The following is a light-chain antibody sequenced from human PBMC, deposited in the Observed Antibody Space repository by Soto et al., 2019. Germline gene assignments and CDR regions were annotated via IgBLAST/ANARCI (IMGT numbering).Light chain of an antibody. CDR3: QQSNSITWT. Sequence: IQMTQSPSSLSASVGDRVTITCLASQGISTYLNWYQQKPGKAPKVLIYAASSLQSGVPSRFSGSGSETDFTLTISSLQPEDFATYSCQQSNSITWTFGQGTKVDIK. CDR1: QGISTY. V-gene: IGKV1-39*01. CDR2: AAS. J-gene: IGKJ1*01.